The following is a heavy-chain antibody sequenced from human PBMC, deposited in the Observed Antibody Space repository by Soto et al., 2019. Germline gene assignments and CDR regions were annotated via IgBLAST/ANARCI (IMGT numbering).Heavy chain of an antibody. J-gene: IGHJ4*02. CDR2: IIPSPART. CDR3: ASDQVGASSFDY. V-gene: IGHV1-69*08. Sequence: QVQLVQSGAELRKPGSAVKLSCKASGGTFSNSPISWVRQIPGQGPEWMGRIIPSPARTIYSRKFRGRVTLTADKSTQTVYTTLSSLTTADSGVYYCASDQVGASSFDYWGQGTRVTVSS. D-gene: IGHD1-26*01. CDR1: GGTFSNSP.